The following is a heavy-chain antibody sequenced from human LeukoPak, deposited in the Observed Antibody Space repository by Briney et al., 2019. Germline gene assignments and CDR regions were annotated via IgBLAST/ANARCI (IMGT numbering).Heavy chain of an antibody. Sequence: GGSLRLSCAASGFAFTNYWMHWVRQVPGKGLVWVSHINHAGSSTNYADSVKGRFTISRDNAKNTLYLQMNSLTAEDTAVYYCARDLGYNSASWGQGTLVTVSS. CDR1: GFAFTNYW. D-gene: IGHD5-18*01. V-gene: IGHV3-74*01. CDR3: ARDLGYNSAS. CDR2: INHAGSST. J-gene: IGHJ5*02.